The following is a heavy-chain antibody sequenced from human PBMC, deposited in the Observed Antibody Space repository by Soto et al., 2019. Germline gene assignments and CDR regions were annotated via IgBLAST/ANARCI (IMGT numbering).Heavy chain of an antibody. CDR3: AKDLLWGQSEY. D-gene: IGHD3-16*01. CDR1: GFTFSRYW. CDR2: INTDGTNT. J-gene: IGHJ4*02. V-gene: IGHV3-74*03. Sequence: EVQLVESGGGLVQPGGSLRLSCAVSGFTFSRYWMHWFRQDPGNGLVWVSSINTDGTNTQYADSVRGRFTVSRDNAKNTVYLQMISLRSEDTAVYYCAKDLLWGQSEYWGQGTLVVVSS.